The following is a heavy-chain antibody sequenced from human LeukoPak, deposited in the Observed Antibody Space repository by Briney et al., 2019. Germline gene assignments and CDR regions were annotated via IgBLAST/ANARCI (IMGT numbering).Heavy chain of an antibody. D-gene: IGHD3-10*01. CDR3: ARDRYYGSGSYYNPRRGYFDY. CDR2: INHSGST. V-gene: IGHV4-34*01. CDR1: GGSFSGYY. Sequence: SETLSLTCAVYGGSFSGYYWSWIRQPPGKGLEWIGEINHSGSTNYNPSLKSRVTISVDTSKNQFSLKLSSVTAADTAVYYCARDRYYGSGSYYNPRRGYFDYWGQGTLVSVSS. J-gene: IGHJ4*02.